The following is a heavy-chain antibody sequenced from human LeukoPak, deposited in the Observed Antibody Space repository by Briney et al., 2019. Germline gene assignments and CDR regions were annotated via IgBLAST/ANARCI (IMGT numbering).Heavy chain of an antibody. CDR1: VYTFTNYD. CDR2: MNPNSGNT. D-gene: IGHD3-10*01. J-gene: IGHJ5*02. V-gene: IGHV1-8*01. Sequence: ASVTLSFTASVYTFTNYDINWVRQAIGQGLEWMGWMNPNSGNTGYAQKFQGRVTMTRNTSIGTAYMELSSLTSEDTAVYFCASGSASGSHRTSWGQGTLVTVSS. CDR3: ASGSASGSHRTS.